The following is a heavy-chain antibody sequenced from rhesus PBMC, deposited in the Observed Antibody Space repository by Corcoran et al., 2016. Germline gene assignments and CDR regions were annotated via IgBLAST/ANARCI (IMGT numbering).Heavy chain of an antibody. CDR3: TRHQAGYGWPAFDS. Sequence: QVQLQESGPGLVKPSETLSLTCDVTGGSINDNYWWSWIRQNPGQGLGWMGNIGGSCGITDSDPSVTSRVTISKYTSKNQFSLKVNSMTAADTAIYYCTRHQAGYGWPAFDSWGQGVLVTVSS. CDR1: GGSINDNYW. V-gene: IGHV4-65*02. J-gene: IGHJ4*01. D-gene: IGHD6-37*01. CDR2: IGGSCGIT.